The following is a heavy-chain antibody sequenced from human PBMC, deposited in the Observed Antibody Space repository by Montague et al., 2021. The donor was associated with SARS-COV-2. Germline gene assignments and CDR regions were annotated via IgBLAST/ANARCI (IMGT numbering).Heavy chain of an antibody. V-gene: IGHV2-5*02. D-gene: IGHD3-16*02. Sequence: PALVKPTQTLTLTCTFSGFSLSTSGVGVGWIRQPPGKALEWLALIYWDDDKRYSSSLKRRLTITKDTSKNQVVLTMTNMDPVDTATYYCARSNPSFAGPYFDSWGQGTLVTASS. J-gene: IGHJ4*02. CDR2: IYWDDDK. CDR1: GFSLSTSGVG. CDR3: ARSNPSFAGPYFDS.